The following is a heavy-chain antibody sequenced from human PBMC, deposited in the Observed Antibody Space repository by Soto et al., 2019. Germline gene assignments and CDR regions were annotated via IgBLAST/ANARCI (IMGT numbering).Heavy chain of an antibody. CDR2: INHNTNT. CDR3: AAGGGLPRYY. Sequence: PSETLSLTCAVYGGSFSDTYWNWFRQSPGKGLEWIGEINHNTNTIYNPSLTSRVTISVDTSKNHFSLKLTSVTAADTAVYYCAAGGGLPRYYWGQGTLVTVSS. V-gene: IGHV4-34*01. CDR1: GGSFSDTY. D-gene: IGHD5-12*01. J-gene: IGHJ4*02.